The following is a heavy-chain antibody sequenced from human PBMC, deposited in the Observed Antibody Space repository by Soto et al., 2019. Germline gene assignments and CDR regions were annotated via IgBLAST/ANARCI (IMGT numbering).Heavy chain of an antibody. V-gene: IGHV3-23*01. J-gene: IGHJ4*02. Sequence: VGSLRLSCTVSGFTFGSHAMSWVRQAPGKGLECVSGISGSGGTTFYADSVKGRFTISRDNSKKTLYLQMNSLRAEDTAVYYCAKTPYDFWSSGQYLFDHWGQGTLVTVSS. CDR3: AKTPYDFWSSGQYLFDH. CDR1: GFTFGSHA. CDR2: ISGSGGTT. D-gene: IGHD3-3*01.